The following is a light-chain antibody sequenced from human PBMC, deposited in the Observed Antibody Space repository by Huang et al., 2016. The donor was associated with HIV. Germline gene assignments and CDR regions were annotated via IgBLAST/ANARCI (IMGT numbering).Light chain of an antibody. CDR1: QSITTY. CDR2: AAS. Sequence: DIQMTQSPSSLSASVGDRVTITCRTSQSITTYLNWYQQKAGKATILLICAASSLQSGVPSRFRGSGSENDFALIISSLQPEDFATYCCQQTYSTLTFGQGTRLEIK. J-gene: IGKJ5*01. CDR3: QQTYSTLT. V-gene: IGKV1-39*01.